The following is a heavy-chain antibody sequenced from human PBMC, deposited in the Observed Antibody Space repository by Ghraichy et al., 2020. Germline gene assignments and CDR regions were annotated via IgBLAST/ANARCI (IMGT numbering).Heavy chain of an antibody. Sequence: AETLSLTCTVSGGSISSSSYYWGWIRQPPGKGLEWIGSIYYSGSTYYNPSLKSRVTISVDTSKNQFSLKLSSVTAADTAVYYCASPIDYYDSSGYYYWGQGTLVTVSS. CDR1: GGSISSSSYY. V-gene: IGHV4-39*07. D-gene: IGHD3-22*01. CDR2: IYYSGST. J-gene: IGHJ4*02. CDR3: ASPIDYYDSSGYYY.